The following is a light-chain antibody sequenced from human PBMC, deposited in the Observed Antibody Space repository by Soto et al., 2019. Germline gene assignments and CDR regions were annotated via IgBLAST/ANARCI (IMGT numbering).Light chain of an antibody. V-gene: IGKV1-39*01. Sequence: DIQMTQSPSSLSASVGDXVTITSRASQNFGSYLNWYQQKPGKAPKLMIYGAFNLQSGVPSRFSGDGSGTDFTLTISSLQPEDFATYYCQQSYSAPKTFRQGTKVDI. J-gene: IGKJ1*01. CDR2: GAF. CDR1: QNFGSY. CDR3: QQSYSAPKT.